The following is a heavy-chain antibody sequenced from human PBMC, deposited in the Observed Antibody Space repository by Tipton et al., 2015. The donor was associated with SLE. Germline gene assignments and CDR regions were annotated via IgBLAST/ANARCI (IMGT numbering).Heavy chain of an antibody. CDR1: GGTFSSYA. D-gene: IGHD6-13*01. CDR3: ALHPIQYSSSWYYFDY. CDR2: IIPIFGTA. Sequence: QSGAEVKKPGSSVKVSCKASGGTFSSYAISWVRQAPGQGLEWMGGIIPIFGTANYAQKFQGRVTITADESTSTAYMDLSSLRSEDTAVYYCALHPIQYSSSWYYFDYWGQGTTVTVSS. J-gene: IGHJ4*03. V-gene: IGHV1-69*01.